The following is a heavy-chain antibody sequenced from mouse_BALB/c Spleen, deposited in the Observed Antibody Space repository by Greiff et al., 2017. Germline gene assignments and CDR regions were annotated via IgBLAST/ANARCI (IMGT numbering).Heavy chain of an antibody. V-gene: IGHV7-3*02. CDR2: IRNKANGYTT. CDR1: GFTFTDYY. J-gene: IGHJ4*01. Sequence: EVKLMESGGGLVQPGGSLRLSCATSGFTFTDYYMSWVRQPPGKALEWLGFIRNKANGYTTEYSASVKGRFTISRDNSQSILYLQMNTLRAEDSATYYCARDSCYGNRRAMDYWGQGTSVTVSS. CDR3: ARDSCYGNRRAMDY. D-gene: IGHD1-1*01.